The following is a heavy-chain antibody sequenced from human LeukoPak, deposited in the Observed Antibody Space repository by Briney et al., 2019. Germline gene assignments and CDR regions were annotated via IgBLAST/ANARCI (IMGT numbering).Heavy chain of an antibody. J-gene: IGHJ4*02. D-gene: IGHD5-18*01. CDR1: GFTFSSYS. CDR2: ISSSSSYI. V-gene: IGHV3-21*01. Sequence: GGSLRLSCAASGFTFSSYSMNWVRQAPGKGLEWVSSISSSSSYIYYADSVKGRFTISRDNAKNSLYLQMNSLRAEDTAVYYCARDGEYSYGYGFDYWGQGTLVTVSS. CDR3: ARDGEYSYGYGFDY.